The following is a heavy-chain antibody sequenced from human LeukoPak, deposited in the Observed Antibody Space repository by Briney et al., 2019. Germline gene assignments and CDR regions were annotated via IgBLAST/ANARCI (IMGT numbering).Heavy chain of an antibody. J-gene: IGHJ4*02. CDR3: AKDIWGSTSWYGLDY. CDR1: GFTLDDYT. Sequence: GGSLRLSCAASGFTLDDYTMYWVRQAPGKGLEWVSLISWDGGSTYYADSVKGRFTISRDNSKNSLYLQMNSLRAEDTALYYCAKDIWGSTSWYGLDYWGQGTLVTVSS. CDR2: ISWDGGST. D-gene: IGHD6-13*01. V-gene: IGHV3-43*01.